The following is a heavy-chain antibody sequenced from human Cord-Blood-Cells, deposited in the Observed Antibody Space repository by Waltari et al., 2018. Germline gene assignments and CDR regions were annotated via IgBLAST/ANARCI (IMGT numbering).Heavy chain of an antibody. CDR2: IYYSGST. CDR3: ASLSAEYFQH. Sequence: QLQLQESGPVLVKPSETLSLTCTVSGGSIRSSSYSWGWIRQPPGKGLEWIGSIYYSGSTYYNPSLKSRVTISVDTSKNQFSLKLSSVTAADTAVYYCASLSAEYFQHWGQGTLVTVSS. CDR1: GGSIRSSSYS. J-gene: IGHJ1*01. V-gene: IGHV4-39*01.